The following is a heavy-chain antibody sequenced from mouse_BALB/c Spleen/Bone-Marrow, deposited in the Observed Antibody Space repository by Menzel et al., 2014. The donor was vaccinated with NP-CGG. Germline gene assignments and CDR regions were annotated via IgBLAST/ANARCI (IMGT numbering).Heavy chain of an antibody. D-gene: IGHD1-1*01. J-gene: IGHJ3*01. Sequence: EVQLVESGGGLVQPGGSLKLSCAASGFDFSGFWMGWVRHAPGKGLEWIGEINPDSSTINYTPSLKDRFIISRDNAKNTLYLQMSKVRSEDTALYYCARLDYYGGFAYWGQGTLVTVSA. CDR1: GFDFSGFW. CDR3: ARLDYYGGFAY. V-gene: IGHV4-1*02. CDR2: INPDSSTI.